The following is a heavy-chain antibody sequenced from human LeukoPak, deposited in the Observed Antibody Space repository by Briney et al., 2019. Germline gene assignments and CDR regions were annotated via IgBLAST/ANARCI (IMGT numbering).Heavy chain of an antibody. CDR2: IHFDGSPK. J-gene: IGHJ4*02. CDR1: GFTFSSYG. CDR3: AKDQCTRASCDGYPGH. Sequence: GGSLRLSCAASGFTFSSYGMHWVRQAPGKGLEWVAFIHFDGSPKYSGDAVKGRFTVSRDNSKNTLYLQMNSLRPEDTAVYYCAKDQCTRASCDGYPGHWGQGTLVTVSS. D-gene: IGHD2-2*03. V-gene: IGHV3-30*02.